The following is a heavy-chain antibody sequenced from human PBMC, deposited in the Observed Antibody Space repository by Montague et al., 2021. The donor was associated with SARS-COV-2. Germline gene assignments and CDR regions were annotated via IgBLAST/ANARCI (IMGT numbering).Heavy chain of an antibody. CDR3: ARHGDPCGGNCRNWYSDV. CDR2: IYYSGST. CDR1: GGSISSSSYY. Sequence: SETLSLTCTVSGGSISSSSYYWGWIRQPPGKGLEWIGSIYYSGSTYYNPSLKSRVTISVDTSKNQFSLKLSSVTAADTAVYYCARHGDPCGGNCRNWYSDVWGRGTLVTVSS. J-gene: IGHJ2*01. V-gene: IGHV4-39*07. D-gene: IGHD4-23*01.